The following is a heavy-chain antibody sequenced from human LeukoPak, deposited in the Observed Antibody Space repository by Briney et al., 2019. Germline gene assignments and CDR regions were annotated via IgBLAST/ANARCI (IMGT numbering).Heavy chain of an antibody. CDR1: GGSISSSSYY. Sequence: NSSETLSLTCTVSGGSISSSSYYWGWIRQPPGKGLEWIGSIYYSGSTYYNPSLKSRVTISVDTSKNQFSLKLSSVTAADTAVYYCARLRIGYYGSGSYYGMGAWFDYWGQGTLVTVSS. CDR3: ARLRIGYYGSGSYYGMGAWFDY. CDR2: IYYSGST. D-gene: IGHD3-10*01. V-gene: IGHV4-39*01. J-gene: IGHJ4*02.